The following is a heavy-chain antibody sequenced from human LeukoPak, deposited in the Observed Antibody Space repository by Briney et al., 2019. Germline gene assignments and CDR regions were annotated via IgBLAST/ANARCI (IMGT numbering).Heavy chain of an antibody. CDR2: IYSGGST. CDR3: ARYYSNYLFDY. V-gene: IGHV3-66*01. J-gene: IGHJ4*02. CDR1: GFTVSSNY. D-gene: IGHD4-11*01. Sequence: GGSLRLSCAASGFTVSSNYMSWVRQAPGKGLEWVSVIYSGGSTYYADSVEGRFTISRDNSKNTLYLQMNSLRAEDTAVYYCARYYSNYLFDYWGQGTLVTVSS.